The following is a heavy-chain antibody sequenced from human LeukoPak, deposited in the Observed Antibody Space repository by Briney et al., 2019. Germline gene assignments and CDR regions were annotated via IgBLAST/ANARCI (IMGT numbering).Heavy chain of an antibody. V-gene: IGHV4-61*02. CDR1: GGSISSGSYY. Sequence: SETLSLICTVSGGSISSGSYYWSWIRQPAGKGLEWFGRIYRSGSTNYNPALKSRVTISVDTSKNQLSLKLSSVTAADTAVYYCARWVESTNYYYMDVWGKGTTVTVSS. J-gene: IGHJ6*03. D-gene: IGHD5-24*01. CDR2: IYRSGST. CDR3: ARWVESTNYYYMDV.